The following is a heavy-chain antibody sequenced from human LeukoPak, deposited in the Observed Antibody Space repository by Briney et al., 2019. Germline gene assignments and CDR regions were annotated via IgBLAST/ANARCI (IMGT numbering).Heavy chain of an antibody. CDR3: ARVTTANHLAPRGYFDY. J-gene: IGHJ4*02. CDR1: GFTVSINY. Sequence: PGGSLRLSCAASGFTVSINYMSWVRQAPGKGLEWVSVIYSGGSTYHADSVKGRFTISRDNSKNTLYLQMNSLRAEDTAVYYCARVTTANHLAPRGYFDYWGQGTLVTVSS. CDR2: IYSGGST. V-gene: IGHV3-66*01. D-gene: IGHD3-3*02.